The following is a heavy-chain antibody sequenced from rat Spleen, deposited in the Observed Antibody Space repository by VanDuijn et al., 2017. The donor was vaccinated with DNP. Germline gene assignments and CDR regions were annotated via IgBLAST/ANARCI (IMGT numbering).Heavy chain of an antibody. J-gene: IGHJ2*01. V-gene: IGHV4-2*01. CDR3: AKGPNYGGYSDYFDY. Sequence: EVLLVESDGGLVQPGRSLKLSCAVSGFTFSDYYMAWVRQAPGKGLEWIGEINKDSSRINYTPSLEDKFTISRDNAQNTLFLQMNKLGSEDTAIYYCAKGPNYGGYSDYFDYWGQGVMVTVSS. CDR2: INKDSSRI. D-gene: IGHD1-11*01. CDR1: GFTFSDYY.